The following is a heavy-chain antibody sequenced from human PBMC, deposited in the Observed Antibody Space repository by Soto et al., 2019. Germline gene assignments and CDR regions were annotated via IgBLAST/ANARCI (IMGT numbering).Heavy chain of an antibody. CDR1: EFAFRNYA. J-gene: IGHJ4*02. V-gene: IGHV3-23*01. CDR2: ISGIVGST. Sequence: VQLLESGGDLVQPGGSLRLSCAASEFAFRNYAMSWVRQAPGKGLEWVLGISGIVGSTFYADSVKGRFTISRDNSKNTLFPQMNSLRAEDTAVYYCARHQDSSTWYISTIDFWGQGILVTVSS. CDR3: ARHQDSSTWYISTIDF. D-gene: IGHD6-13*01.